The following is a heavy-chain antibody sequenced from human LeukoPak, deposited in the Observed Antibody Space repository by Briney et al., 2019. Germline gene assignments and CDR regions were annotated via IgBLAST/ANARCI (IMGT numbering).Heavy chain of an antibody. CDR3: ARDLFRDSYYYDSSGLD. CDR1: GGSISSGGYY. J-gene: IGHJ4*02. CDR2: IYYSGST. D-gene: IGHD3-22*01. V-gene: IGHV4-31*03. Sequence: SQTLSLTCTVSGGSISSGGYYWSWIRQHPGKGLEWIGYIYYSGSTYYNPSLKSRVTISVDTSKNQSSLKLSSVTAADTAVYYCARDLFRDSYYYDSSGLDWGQGTLVTVSS.